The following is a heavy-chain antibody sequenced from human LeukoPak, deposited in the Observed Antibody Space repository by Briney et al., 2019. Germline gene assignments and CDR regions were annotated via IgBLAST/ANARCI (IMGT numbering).Heavy chain of an antibody. Sequence: PGGSLRLSCAASGFTFSSYAMSWVRQAPGKGLEWVSAISGSGGSTYYADSVKGRFTISRENSKNTLYLQMNSLRAEDTAVYYCAKSVIFWSGYFGYYFDYWGQGTLVTVSS. CDR2: ISGSGGST. D-gene: IGHD3-3*01. J-gene: IGHJ4*02. V-gene: IGHV3-23*01. CDR3: AKSVIFWSGYFGYYFDY. CDR1: GFTFSSYA.